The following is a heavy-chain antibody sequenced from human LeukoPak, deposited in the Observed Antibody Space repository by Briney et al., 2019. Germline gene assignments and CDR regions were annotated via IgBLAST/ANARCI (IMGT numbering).Heavy chain of an antibody. D-gene: IGHD3-22*01. J-gene: IGHJ4*02. CDR1: GFTFSSYW. CDR2: ISTSSSTI. Sequence: GGSLRLSCVASGFTFSSYWMSWVRQAPGKGLEWVSYISTSSSTIYYADSVKGRFTIFRDNAKNSLYLQMNSLRAEDTAVYYCAGTNYYDSSGYYSSFDYWGQGTLVTVSS. V-gene: IGHV3-48*01. CDR3: AGTNYYDSSGYYSSFDY.